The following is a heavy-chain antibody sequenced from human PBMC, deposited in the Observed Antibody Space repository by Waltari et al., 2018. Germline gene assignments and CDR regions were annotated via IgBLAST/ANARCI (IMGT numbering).Heavy chain of an antibody. Sequence: EVQLLESGGGLVQPGGSLRLSCAASGFTFSSYAMSWVRQAPGKGLEWVSAISGSGGSTYYADSVKGRFTISRDNSKNTLYLQMNSLRAEDTAVYYCATVFLNAGSYQLLFDYFDYWGQGTLVTVSS. D-gene: IGHD2-2*01. V-gene: IGHV3-23*01. J-gene: IGHJ4*02. CDR2: ISGSGGST. CDR3: ATVFLNAGSYQLLFDYFDY. CDR1: GFTFSSYA.